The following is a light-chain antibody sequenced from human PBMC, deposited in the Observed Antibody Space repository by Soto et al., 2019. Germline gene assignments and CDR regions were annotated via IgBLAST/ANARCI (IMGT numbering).Light chain of an antibody. CDR2: GAS. Sequence: EIVLTQSPATLSLSPGERATLSCRASQSVASYLAWYQQKPGQAPSLLIYGASNRATGIPARFSGSGSGTDLTLPISGLEPEDFSVYYCQQRSDWPITFGQGTRLEIK. CDR3: QQRSDWPIT. J-gene: IGKJ5*01. V-gene: IGKV3-11*01. CDR1: QSVASY.